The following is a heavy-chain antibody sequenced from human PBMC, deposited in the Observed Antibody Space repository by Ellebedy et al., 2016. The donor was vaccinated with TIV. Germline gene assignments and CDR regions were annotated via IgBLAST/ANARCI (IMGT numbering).Heavy chain of an antibody. Sequence: GESLKISCAASGFTFSSHAMNWVRQAPGKGLEWVSGISGSDGTTYYADSVKGRFTISRDNSKSTLFLQMNRLRDEDTAVYYCAKDRHNGYGGFDYWGQGNLVTVSS. CDR2: ISGSDGTT. D-gene: IGHD5-12*01. J-gene: IGHJ4*02. CDR1: GFTFSSHA. CDR3: AKDRHNGYGGFDY. V-gene: IGHV3-23*01.